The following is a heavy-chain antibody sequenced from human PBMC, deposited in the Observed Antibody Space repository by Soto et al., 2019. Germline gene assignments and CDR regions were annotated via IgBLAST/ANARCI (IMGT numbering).Heavy chain of an antibody. CDR1: GFTFSGYY. V-gene: IGHV3-11*01. J-gene: IGHJ4*02. CDR3: ARAGRSRWYVVFDY. CDR2: ISSSGSTI. D-gene: IGHD6-13*01. Sequence: GVALRLSCSASGFTFSGYYMSWIRQARGKGLEWVSYISSSGSTIYYADAVKGRFTISRDNAKNSLYLQMNSMSADEPAVYYCARAGRSRWYVVFDYWGQGTMVTVS.